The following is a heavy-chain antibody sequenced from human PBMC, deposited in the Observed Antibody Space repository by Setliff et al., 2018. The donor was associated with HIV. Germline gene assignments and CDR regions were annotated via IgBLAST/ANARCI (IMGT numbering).Heavy chain of an antibody. CDR2: IRQDGTDK. D-gene: IGHD5-12*01. CDR3: ARDWRSGYVLNFDY. V-gene: IGHV3-7*01. J-gene: IGHJ4*02. CDR1: GFAFSSHQ. Sequence: GESLKISCAASGFAFSSHQMSWVRQAPGKGLEWVAKIRQDGTDKYYVDSVKGRFTISRDNAKNSLYLQMNSLRAEDTAIYYCARDWRSGYVLNFDYWGQGTLVTVSS.